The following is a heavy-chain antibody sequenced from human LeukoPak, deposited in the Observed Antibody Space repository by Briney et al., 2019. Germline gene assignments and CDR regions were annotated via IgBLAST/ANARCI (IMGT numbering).Heavy chain of an antibody. Sequence: SETLSLTCAVYGGSFSGYYWSWIRQPPGKGLEWIGETNHSGSTNYNPSLKSRVTISVDTSKNQFSLKLSSVTAADTAVYYCARAKGSSWYIIGWFDPWGQGTLVTVSS. CDR1: GGSFSGYY. CDR2: TNHSGST. D-gene: IGHD6-13*01. V-gene: IGHV4-34*01. J-gene: IGHJ5*02. CDR3: ARAKGSSWYIIGWFDP.